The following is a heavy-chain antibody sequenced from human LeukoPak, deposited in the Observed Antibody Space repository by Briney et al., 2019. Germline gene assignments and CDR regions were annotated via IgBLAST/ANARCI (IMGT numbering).Heavy chain of an antibody. CDR2: ISSSSSYT. V-gene: IGHV3-11*03. CDR1: GFTFSDYY. Sequence: GGSLGLSCAASGFTFSDYYMSWIRQAPGKGLEWVSYISSSSSYTNYADSVKGRFTISRDNAKNSLYLQMNSLRAEDTAVYYCARSYGDYVDYWGQGTLVTVSS. CDR3: ARSYGDYVDY. D-gene: IGHD4-17*01. J-gene: IGHJ4*02.